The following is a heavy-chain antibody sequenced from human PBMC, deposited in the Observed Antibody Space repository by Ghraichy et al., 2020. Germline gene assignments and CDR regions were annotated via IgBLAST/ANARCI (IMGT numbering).Heavy chain of an antibody. Sequence: SGPTQVKPTQTLTLTCTFSGFSHSTGRVGVGWIRQPPGKALEWLAVIYWDDDKRYSPSLKSRLTITKDTSKNQVVLTMTNMDPVDTATYYCAHRASHWGYTWFDPWGQGTLVTVSS. CDR2: IYWDDDK. CDR3: AHRASHWGYTWFDP. D-gene: IGHD7-27*01. J-gene: IGHJ5*02. V-gene: IGHV2-5*02. CDR1: GFSHSTGRVG.